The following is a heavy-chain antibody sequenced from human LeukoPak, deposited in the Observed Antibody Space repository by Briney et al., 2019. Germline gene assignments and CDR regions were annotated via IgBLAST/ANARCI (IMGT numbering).Heavy chain of an antibody. CDR2: IIPLVNTA. J-gene: IGHJ4*02. CDR3: ARNLYCTDSGCYP. D-gene: IGHD2-8*01. V-gene: IGHV1-69*13. Sequence: SVKVSCKASGDTFSTYAITWVRQAPGQRLDWMGEIIPLVNTASYAQKFQGRVTITADESTRTVYMELTRLTSEDTAVYYCARNLYCTDSGCYPWGQGTLVTVSS. CDR1: GDTFSTYA.